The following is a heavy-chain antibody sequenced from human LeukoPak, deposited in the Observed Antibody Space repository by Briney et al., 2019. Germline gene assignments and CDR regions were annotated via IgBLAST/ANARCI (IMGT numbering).Heavy chain of an antibody. D-gene: IGHD3-22*01. CDR1: GFTFSDYY. CDR3: ARSRGDYYYDSSGLSYFDY. J-gene: IGHJ4*02. V-gene: IGHV3-11*04. Sequence: GGSLRLSCAASGFTFSDYYMTWIRQAPGKGLESVSYISSSGSTIYYADSVKGRFTISRDNAKNSLYLQMNSLRAEDTAVYYCARSRGDYYYDSSGLSYFDYWGQGTLVTVSS. CDR2: ISSSGSTI.